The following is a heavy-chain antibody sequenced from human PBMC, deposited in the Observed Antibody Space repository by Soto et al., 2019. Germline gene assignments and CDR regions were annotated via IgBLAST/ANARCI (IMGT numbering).Heavy chain of an antibody. CDR1: GGSISSSSYY. CDR2: IYYSGST. D-gene: IGHD3-16*02. CDR3: ARHGEMITFGGVIGRGEFDY. Sequence: QLQLQESGPGLVKPSETLSLTCTVSGGSISSSSYYWGWIRQPPGKGLEWIGSIYYSGSTYYNPSLKSRVTISVDTSKKQFSLKLSSVTAADTAVYYCARHGEMITFGGVIGRGEFDYWGQGTLVTVSS. V-gene: IGHV4-39*01. J-gene: IGHJ4*02.